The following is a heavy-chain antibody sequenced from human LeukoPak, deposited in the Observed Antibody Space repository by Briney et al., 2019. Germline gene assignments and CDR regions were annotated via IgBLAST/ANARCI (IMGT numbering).Heavy chain of an antibody. Sequence: SETLSLTCTVSGYSISSGYYWGWIRQPPGKGLEWIGSIYHSGSTYYNPSLKSRVTISVDTSKNQFSLKLSSVTAADTAVYYCARRSLVVPAAMRGWGQGTLVTVSS. D-gene: IGHD2-2*01. V-gene: IGHV4-38-2*02. CDR2: IYHSGST. CDR1: GYSISSGYY. CDR3: ARRSLVVPAAMRG. J-gene: IGHJ1*01.